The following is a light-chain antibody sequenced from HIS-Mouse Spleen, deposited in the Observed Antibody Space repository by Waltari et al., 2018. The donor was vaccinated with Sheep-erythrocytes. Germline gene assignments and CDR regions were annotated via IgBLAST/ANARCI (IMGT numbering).Light chain of an antibody. J-gene: IGLJ1*01. CDR1: SSDVGGYTY. CDR3: SSYAGSNNYV. V-gene: IGLV2-8*01. Sequence: HPPSASGSPGQSVTISCTGTSSDVGGYTYVSWYQQHPGKAPKLMIYEVSKRPSGVPDRFSGSKSGNTASLTVSGLQAEDEADYYCSSYAGSNNYVFGTGTKVTVL. CDR2: EVS.